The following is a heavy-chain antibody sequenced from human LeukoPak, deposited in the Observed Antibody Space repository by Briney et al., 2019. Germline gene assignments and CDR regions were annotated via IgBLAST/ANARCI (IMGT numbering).Heavy chain of an antibody. CDR2: ISSSGSTI. Sequence: PGGSLRLSCAASGFTFSSYSMNWVRQAPGKGLEWVSYISSSGSTIYYADSVKGRFTISRDNAKNSLYLQMNSLRAEDTAVYYCARDTDIVATGRAFDIWGQGTMVTVSS. CDR3: ARDTDIVATGRAFDI. V-gene: IGHV3-48*04. J-gene: IGHJ3*02. D-gene: IGHD5-12*01. CDR1: GFTFSSYS.